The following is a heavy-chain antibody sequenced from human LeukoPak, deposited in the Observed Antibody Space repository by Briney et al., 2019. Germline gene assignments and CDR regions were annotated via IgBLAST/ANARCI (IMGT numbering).Heavy chain of an antibody. J-gene: IGHJ6*02. D-gene: IGHD2-21*02. CDR3: TRVTAYYDYGMDV. V-gene: IGHV3-15*01. Sequence: PGGSLRLSCAASGFTFNNAWMSWVRQAPGKGLEWVGRIKSKSDYGTTDYAAPVKGRFTISRDDSENTLYLQMNSLKTEDTAMYYCTRVTAYYDYGMDVWGQGTTVTVSS. CDR2: IKSKSDYGTT. CDR1: GFTFNNAW.